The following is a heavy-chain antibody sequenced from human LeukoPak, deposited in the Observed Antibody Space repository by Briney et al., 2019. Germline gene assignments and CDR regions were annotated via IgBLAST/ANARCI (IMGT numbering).Heavy chain of an antibody. CDR2: IWYDGSNK. CDR1: GFTFRSYG. CDR3: ARVPCGGDCYWVDC. J-gene: IGHJ4*02. V-gene: IGHV3-33*01. D-gene: IGHD2-21*02. Sequence: GRSLRLSCAASGFTFRSYGMHWVRQAPGKGLEWVAVIWYDGSNKYYADSVKGRFTISRDDSKNTLYLQMNSLRAEDTAVYYCARVPCGGDCYWVDCWGQGTLVTVSS.